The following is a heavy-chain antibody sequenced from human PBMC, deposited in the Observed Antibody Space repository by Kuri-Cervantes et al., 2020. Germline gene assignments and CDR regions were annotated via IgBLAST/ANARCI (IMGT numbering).Heavy chain of an antibody. J-gene: IGHJ6*02. CDR2: IKSKTDGGTT. D-gene: IGHD3-10*01. Sequence: GESLKISCAASGFTFSSYAMHWVRQAPGKGLEWVGRIKSKTDGGTTDYATPVKGRFTISRDDSKNTLYLQMNSLKTEDTAVYYCARDISWFGELLLRSDYYYYYYGMDVWGQGTTVTVSS. CDR3: ARDISWFGELLLRSDYYYYYYGMDV. V-gene: IGHV3-15*01. CDR1: GFTFSSYA.